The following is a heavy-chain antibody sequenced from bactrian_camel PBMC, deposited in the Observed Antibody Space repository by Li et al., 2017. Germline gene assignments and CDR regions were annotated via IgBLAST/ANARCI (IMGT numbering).Heavy chain of an antibody. Sequence: VRSGDSTSGYCMGWFRQAPGKERERVAVINGRGGFTSYVDSVKGRFTISQDNAKNTLNLQMNSLRPEDTGVYYCAARGNSWCATPPLSGTFGFWGRGTQVTVS. CDR1: GDSTSGYC. CDR2: INGRGGFT. D-gene: IGHD2*01. V-gene: IGHV3S28*01. CDR3: AARGNSWCATPPLSGTFGF. J-gene: IGHJ6*01.